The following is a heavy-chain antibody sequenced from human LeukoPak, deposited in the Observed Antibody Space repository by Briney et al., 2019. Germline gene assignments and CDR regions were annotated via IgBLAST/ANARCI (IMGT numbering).Heavy chain of an antibody. V-gene: IGHV3-74*01. D-gene: IGHD6-19*01. CDR3: ASPGTEAVAGTHAFDI. J-gene: IGHJ3*02. Sequence: QAGGSLRLSCSASGFTFSSYDIHWVRQAPGKGLVWVSRINSDGSSTSYADSVKGRFTISRDNAKNTLYLQMNSLRAEDTAVYYCASPGTEAVAGTHAFDIWGQGTMVTVSS. CDR2: INSDGSST. CDR1: GFTFSSYD.